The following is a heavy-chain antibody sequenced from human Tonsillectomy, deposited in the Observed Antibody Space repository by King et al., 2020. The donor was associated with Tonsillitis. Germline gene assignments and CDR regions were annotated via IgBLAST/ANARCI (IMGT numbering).Heavy chain of an antibody. J-gene: IGHJ2*01. V-gene: IGHV4-59*01. CDR2: IYSSGNT. CDR1: GGSISGYY. CDR3: ARRVNTAWYFDL. D-gene: IGHD4-17*01. Sequence: QLQESGPGLVKPSETLSLTCTVSGGSISGYYWSWIRQPPGKGLEWFGYIYSSGNTNYNPSLKSRVTISVDTSKNQFSLRLSSVTAADTAVYYCARRVNTAWYFDLWGRGTLVTVSS.